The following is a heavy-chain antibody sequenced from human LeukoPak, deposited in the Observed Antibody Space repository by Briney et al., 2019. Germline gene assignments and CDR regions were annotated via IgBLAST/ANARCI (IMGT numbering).Heavy chain of an antibody. CDR1: GIPFGDYY. V-gene: IGHV3-11*03. J-gene: IGHJ4*02. Sequence: GGSLRLSCVVSGIPFGDYYMNWIRQAPGKGLEWISYISSSSSYTDYADSVKGRFTISRDNAKNSLYLQMDSLTVDDTAVYYCAAGTAADYWGQGTVVTVSS. CDR2: ISSSSSYT. D-gene: IGHD6-13*01. CDR3: AAGTAADY.